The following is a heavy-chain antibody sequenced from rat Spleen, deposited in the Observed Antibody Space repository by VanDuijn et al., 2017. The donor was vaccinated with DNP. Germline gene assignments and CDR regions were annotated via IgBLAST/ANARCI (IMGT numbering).Heavy chain of an antibody. Sequence: EVQLVESGGGLVQPGNSLKLSCAASGFTFGDYAMAWVRQSPKKGLEWVASISASGGSTSYRDSVKGRFTISRDNAKSTLYLQMDSLRSEDTATYYCARGSTSIYWYFDFWGPGTMVTVSS. D-gene: IGHD3-1*01. V-gene: IGHV5S23*01. J-gene: IGHJ1*01. CDR1: GFTFGDYA. CDR2: ISASGGST. CDR3: ARGSTSIYWYFDF.